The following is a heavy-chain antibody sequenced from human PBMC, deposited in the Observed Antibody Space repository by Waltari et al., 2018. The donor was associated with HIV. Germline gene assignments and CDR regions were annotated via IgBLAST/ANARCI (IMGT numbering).Heavy chain of an antibody. D-gene: IGHD3-22*01. CDR2: IYYRGGT. V-gene: IGHV4-39*07. CDR3: ARAGYYYDSSVDY. J-gene: IGHJ4*02. CDR1: GGSISSSSYY. Sequence: QLQLQESGPGLVKPSETLSLTCTVSGGSISSSSYYWGWIRQPPGQGLEWIGSIYYRGGTYGNPCLKSRVTIAVDTSKNQFSRKLRSVTAADTAVYYWARAGYYYDSSVDYWGQGTLVTVSS.